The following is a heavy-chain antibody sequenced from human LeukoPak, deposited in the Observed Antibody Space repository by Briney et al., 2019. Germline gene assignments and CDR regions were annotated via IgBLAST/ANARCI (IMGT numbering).Heavy chain of an antibody. J-gene: IGHJ4*02. D-gene: IGHD3-10*01. Sequence: GGSLRPSCAASGFTFSSYGMHWVRQAPGKGLEWVAFIRYDGSNKYYADSVKGRFTISRDNSKNTLYLQMNSLRAEDTAVYYCARAKPKNMVRGLIMRRESRYYFDYWGQGTLVTVSS. CDR2: IRYDGSNK. V-gene: IGHV3-30*02. CDR1: GFTFSSYG. CDR3: ARAKPKNMVRGLIMRRESRYYFDY.